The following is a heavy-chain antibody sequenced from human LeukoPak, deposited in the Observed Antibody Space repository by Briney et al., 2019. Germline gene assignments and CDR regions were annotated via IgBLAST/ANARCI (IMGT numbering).Heavy chain of an antibody. CDR2: INWNGGST. D-gene: IGHD3-16*01. CDR1: GFTFDENG. Sequence: GGSLRLSCAASGFTFDENGMSWVRQVPGKGLEWVSGINWNGGSTGYVDSVKGRFTISRDNAKNSLYLQMNSLRAEDTALYRCARDLGGMITFGGFSDYWGRGTLVIVSS. V-gene: IGHV3-20*01. CDR3: ARDLGGMITFGGFSDY. J-gene: IGHJ4*02.